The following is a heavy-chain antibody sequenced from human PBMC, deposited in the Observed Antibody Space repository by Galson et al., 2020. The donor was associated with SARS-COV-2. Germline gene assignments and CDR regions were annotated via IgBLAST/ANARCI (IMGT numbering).Heavy chain of an antibody. Sequence: ETSETLSLTCAVSGGSISSGGYSWSWIRQPPGKGLEWIGYIYHSGSTYYNPSLKSRVTISVDRSKNQFSLKLSSVTAADTAVYYCARVVTGGSWGGDAFDIWGQVTMVTVSS. CDR3: ARVVTGGSWGGDAFDI. J-gene: IGHJ3*02. D-gene: IGHD3-10*01. CDR2: IYHSGST. V-gene: IGHV4-30-2*01. CDR1: GGSISSGGYS.